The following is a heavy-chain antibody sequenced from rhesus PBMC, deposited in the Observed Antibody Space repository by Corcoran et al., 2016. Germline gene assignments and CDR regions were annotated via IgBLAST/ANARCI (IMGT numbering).Heavy chain of an antibody. CDR1: GFTFSSYG. CDR3: AKSWAYSSGWYCFDY. Sequence: EVQLVETGGGLVQPGGSLKLSCAASGFTFSSYGMSWVRQAPGKGLEGVSAINIGWGTTSHAASVKGRFTISRDNSKNTLSLQMNSLRAEDTAVYYCAKSWAYSSGWYCFDYWGQGVLVTVSS. CDR2: INIGWGTT. J-gene: IGHJ4*01. V-gene: IGHV3S5*01. D-gene: IGHD6-31*01.